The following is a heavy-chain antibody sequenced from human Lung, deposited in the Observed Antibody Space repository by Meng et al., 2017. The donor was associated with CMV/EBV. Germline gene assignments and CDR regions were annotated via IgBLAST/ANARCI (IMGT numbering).Heavy chain of an antibody. CDR3: ARAGVLVTPVGGPPGVAPVVDNYGMDV. Sequence: SXXVSXKASGGTXSSYAISWVRQAPGQGLEWMGGIIPILGIANYAQKFQGRVTITADKSTSTAYMELSSLRSDDTAVYYCARAGVLVTPVGGPPGVAPVVDNYGMDVWXQGAPVTVSS. CDR2: IIPILGIA. CDR1: GGTXSSYA. V-gene: IGHV1-69*10. J-gene: IGHJ6*02. D-gene: IGHD6-13*01.